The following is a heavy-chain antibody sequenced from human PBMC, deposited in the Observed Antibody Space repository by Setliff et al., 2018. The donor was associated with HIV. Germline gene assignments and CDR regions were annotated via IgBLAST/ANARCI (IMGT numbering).Heavy chain of an antibody. D-gene: IGHD6-19*01. Sequence: LRLSCAASGLIVNRKWIGWARRAPGKGLEWVSIIDGDDNTDFTDSVKGRFAISRDNSRNTVYLQMNSLGPEDTAVYYCARGWTRAVFGYFDLWGRGALVTVSS. V-gene: IGHV3-66*02. J-gene: IGHJ2*01. CDR1: GLIVNRKW. CDR3: ARGWTRAVFGYFDL. CDR2: IDGDDNT.